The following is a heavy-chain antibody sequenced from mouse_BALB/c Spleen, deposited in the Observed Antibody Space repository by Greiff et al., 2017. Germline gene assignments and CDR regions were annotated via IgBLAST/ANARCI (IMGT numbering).Heavy chain of an antibody. D-gene: IGHD2-3*01. CDR2: INPYNGDT. Sequence: EVNVVESGPELVKPGASVKISCKASGYSFTGYFMNWVKQSHGKSLEWIGRINPYNGDTFYNQKFKGKATLTVDKSSSTAHMELLSLTSEDSAVYYCGRDGDGYYMDYWGQGTSVTVSS. J-gene: IGHJ4*01. CDR1: GYSFTGYF. CDR3: GRDGDGYYMDY. V-gene: IGHV1-37*01.